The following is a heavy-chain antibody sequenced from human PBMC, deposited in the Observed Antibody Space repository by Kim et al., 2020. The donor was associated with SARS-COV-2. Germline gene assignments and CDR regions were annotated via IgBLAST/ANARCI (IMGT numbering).Heavy chain of an antibody. Sequence: ASVKVSCKASGYTFTSYDINWVRQATGQGLEWMGWMNPNSGNTGYAQKFQGRVTMTRNTSISTAYMELSSLRSEDTAVYYCARGRELDSSSWYGTYYYYYGMDVWGQGTTVTVSS. CDR2: MNPNSGNT. CDR3: ARGRELDSSSWYGTYYYYYGMDV. CDR1: GYTFTSYD. V-gene: IGHV1-8*01. D-gene: IGHD6-13*01. J-gene: IGHJ6*02.